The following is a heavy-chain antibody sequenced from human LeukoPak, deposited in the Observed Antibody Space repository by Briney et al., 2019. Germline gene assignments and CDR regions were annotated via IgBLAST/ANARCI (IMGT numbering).Heavy chain of an antibody. CDR1: GFTFSGYA. J-gene: IGHJ4*02. D-gene: IGHD3-9*01. V-gene: IGHV3-23*01. CDR2: ISGSGSDT. Sequence: GGSLRLSCAGSGFTFSGYAMSWVRQAPGKGLEWVSAISGSGSDTFYADSVKGRFTISRDNSKNTLSVQMNSLRVEDTAVYYCAKALTGWGAYDYWGQGALVTVSS. CDR3: AKALTGWGAYDY.